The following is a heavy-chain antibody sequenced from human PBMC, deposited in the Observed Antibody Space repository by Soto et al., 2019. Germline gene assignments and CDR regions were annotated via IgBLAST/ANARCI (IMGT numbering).Heavy chain of an antibody. CDR3: ARAAFLPGDPFDY. CDR1: GFTFSSYS. CDR2: ISSSSSTI. J-gene: IGHJ4*02. Sequence: EVQLVESGGGLVQPGGSLRLSCAASGFTFSSYSMNWVRQAPGKGLEWVSYISSSSSTIYYADSVKGRFTISRDNAKNSLYLQMNSLRAEDTAVYYCARAAFLPGDPFDYWGQGTLVTVSS. V-gene: IGHV3-48*01.